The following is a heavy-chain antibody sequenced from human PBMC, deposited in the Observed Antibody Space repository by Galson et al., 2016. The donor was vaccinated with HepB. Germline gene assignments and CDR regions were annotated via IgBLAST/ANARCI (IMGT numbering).Heavy chain of an antibody. CDR2: MDHSGRS. CDR1: GGSFRGFY. D-gene: IGHD2-15*01. Sequence: ETLSLTCAVHGGSFRGFYWTWIRQSPGKGLEWIGEMDHSGRSNYNPSLKRRVTILVETSKNQFSLKMNSVTAADTALYYCVQGPRNVDVGVAATPIQIDAFDIWAQGTMVIVSS. CDR3: VQGPRNVDVGVAATPIQIDAFDI. J-gene: IGHJ3*02. V-gene: IGHV4-34*01.